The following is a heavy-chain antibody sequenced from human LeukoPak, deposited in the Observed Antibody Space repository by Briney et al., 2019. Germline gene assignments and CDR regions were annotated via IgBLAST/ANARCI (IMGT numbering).Heavy chain of an antibody. CDR2: INTAADT. J-gene: IGHJ4*02. CDR3: VRAPPGTGWLIDH. V-gene: IGHV3-13*04. Sequence: PGGSLRLSCAASGFAFSNYDMLWVRQATGKGLEWVSAINTAADTYYPDSVKGRFTISRENAKSSLYLQMNSLRVDDTAVYYCVRAPPGTGWLIDHWGQGTLVAVSS. CDR1: GFAFSNYD. D-gene: IGHD6-19*01.